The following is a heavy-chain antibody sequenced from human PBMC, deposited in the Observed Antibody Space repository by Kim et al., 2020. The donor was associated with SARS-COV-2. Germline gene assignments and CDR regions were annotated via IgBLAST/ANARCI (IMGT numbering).Heavy chain of an antibody. D-gene: IGHD2-21*01. J-gene: IGHJ5*01. CDR2: ISGSGGGT. V-gene: IGHV3-23*01. Sequence: GGSLRLSCVASGFTFSSYAMSWVRLAPGKGLEWVSAISGSGGGTYYADSVKGRFTISRDNSKNTVYLHMTSLRAEDTAVYYCAKGGPKQGLEQTYDSWGHGILVTVSS. CDR1: GFTFSSYA. CDR3: AKGGPKQGLEQTYDS.